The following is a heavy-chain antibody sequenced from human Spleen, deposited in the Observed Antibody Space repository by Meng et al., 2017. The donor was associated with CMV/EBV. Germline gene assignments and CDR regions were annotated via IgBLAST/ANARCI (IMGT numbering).Heavy chain of an antibody. CDR2: IYYSGST. D-gene: IGHD4-17*01. CDR3: ARDRKHYGERGWFDP. V-gene: IGHV4-30-4*01. CDR1: GGSISSGDYY. J-gene: IGHJ5*02. Sequence: QERCPGLVTPSQPLSLTCTVSGGSISSGDYYWSWIRQPPGKGLEWIGYIYYSGSTYSNASLKSRVTISIDRSKNQFSLKLSSVTAADTAVYYCARDRKHYGERGWFDPWGQGTLVTVSS.